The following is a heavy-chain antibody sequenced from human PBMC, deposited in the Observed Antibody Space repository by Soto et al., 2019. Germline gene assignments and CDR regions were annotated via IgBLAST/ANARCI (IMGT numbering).Heavy chain of an antibody. V-gene: IGHV4-28*01. J-gene: IGHJ4*02. CDR3: ASKPNSRYYFDY. D-gene: IGHD5-18*01. CDR2: IYYSGST. CDR1: GYSISSSNW. Sequence: SETLSLTCAVSGYSISSSNWWGWIRQPPGKGLEWIGYIYYSGSTYYTPSLKSRVTMSVDTSNNQFSLRLISVTAVDTAVYYCASKPNSRYYFDYWGQGTLVTVSS.